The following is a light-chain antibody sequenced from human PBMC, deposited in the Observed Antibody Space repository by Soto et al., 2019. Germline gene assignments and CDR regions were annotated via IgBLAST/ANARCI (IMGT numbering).Light chain of an antibody. CDR3: SSYTTSSTLI. CDR2: DVS. Sequence: QSALTQPASVSGSPGQSITISCTGTSSDVGGYNYVSWYQQHPGKAPKLMIYDVSNRPSGVSNRLSGSKSGNTAYLTISGLQDEDEADYYCSSYTTSSTLIFGGGTKLTVL. V-gene: IGLV2-14*01. CDR1: SSDVGGYNY. J-gene: IGLJ2*01.